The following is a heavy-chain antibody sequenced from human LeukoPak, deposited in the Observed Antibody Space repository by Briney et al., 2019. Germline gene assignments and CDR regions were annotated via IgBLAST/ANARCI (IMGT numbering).Heavy chain of an antibody. Sequence: ASVKVSCKASGYTFTSYGISWVRQAPGQGLEWMGWISAYNGNTNYAKKLQGRVTMTTDTSTSTAYMELRSLRSDDTAVYYCARVEQWLVQGDVDYWGQGTLVTVSS. CDR1: GYTFTSYG. CDR3: ARVEQWLVQGDVDY. V-gene: IGHV1-18*01. CDR2: ISAYNGNT. J-gene: IGHJ4*02. D-gene: IGHD6-19*01.